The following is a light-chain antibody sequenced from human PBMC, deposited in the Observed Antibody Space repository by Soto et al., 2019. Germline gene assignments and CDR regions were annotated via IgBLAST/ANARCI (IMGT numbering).Light chain of an antibody. V-gene: IGKV1-6*01. CDR2: AAS. Sequence: IQMTQSPSSLSASVGDRVTILCRASHGIRDDFGWYQQKPGKAPKLLIYAASILQRGVPIRFSGSGSGTNFTLSITSLQPEDSARYYCLQDYGYPWTFGQGTKVEVK. CDR1: HGIRDD. J-gene: IGKJ1*01. CDR3: LQDYGYPWT.